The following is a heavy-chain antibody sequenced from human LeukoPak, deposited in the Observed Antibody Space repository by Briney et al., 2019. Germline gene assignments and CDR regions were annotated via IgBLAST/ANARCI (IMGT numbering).Heavy chain of an antibody. CDR2: INPNSGGT. Sequence: ASVKVSCKASGYTFTGYYMHWVRQAPGQGLEWMGWINPNSGGTNYAQKFQGRVTMTRDTSISTAYMELSRLRSDDTAVYYCARAPGGIAVAGQTTYYYYGMDAWGQGTTVTVSS. J-gene: IGHJ6*02. CDR1: GYTFTGYY. CDR3: ARAPGGIAVAGQTTYYYYGMDA. D-gene: IGHD6-19*01. V-gene: IGHV1-2*02.